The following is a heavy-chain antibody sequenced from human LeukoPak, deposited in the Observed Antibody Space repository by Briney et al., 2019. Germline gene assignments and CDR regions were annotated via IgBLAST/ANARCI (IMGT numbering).Heavy chain of an antibody. Sequence: PSETLSLTCAVYGGSFSGYYWSWIRQPPGKGLEWIGEINHSGSTNYNPSLKSRVTISVDTSKNQFSLKLSSVTAADTAVYYCAKDSWEVGATAEIDYWGQGTLVTVSS. CDR2: INHSGST. CDR3: AKDSWEVGATAEIDY. V-gene: IGHV4-34*01. CDR1: GGSFSGYY. J-gene: IGHJ4*02. D-gene: IGHD1-26*01.